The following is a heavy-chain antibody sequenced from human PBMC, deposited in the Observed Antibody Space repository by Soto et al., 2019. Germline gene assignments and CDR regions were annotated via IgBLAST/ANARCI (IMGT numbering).Heavy chain of an antibody. Sequence: GGSLRLSCAASGFTFSSYAMHWVRQAPGKGLEWVAVITYDGSNKYYADSVKGRFTISRDNAKNTLYLQMNSLIAEDTAVYYCARDGAGVIVGATMGWVDYWGQGTLVTVSS. CDR2: ITYDGSNK. D-gene: IGHD1-26*01. V-gene: IGHV3-30-3*01. CDR3: ARDGAGVIVGATMGWVDY. CDR1: GFTFSSYA. J-gene: IGHJ4*02.